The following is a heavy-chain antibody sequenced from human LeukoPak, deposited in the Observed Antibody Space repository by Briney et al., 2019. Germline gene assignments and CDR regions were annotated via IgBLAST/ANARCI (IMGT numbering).Heavy chain of an antibody. CDR3: ARVPHAMVRGVIITEFYFDY. Sequence: GGSLRLSCAASGFTFSSYVMSWVRQAPGKGLEWVSSISSSSNYIYYADSVKGRFTISRDNAKNSLYLQMNGLRAEDTAVYYCARVPHAMVRGVIITEFYFDYWGQGTLVTVSS. CDR2: ISSSSNYI. J-gene: IGHJ4*02. CDR1: GFTFSSYV. D-gene: IGHD3-10*01. V-gene: IGHV3-21*01.